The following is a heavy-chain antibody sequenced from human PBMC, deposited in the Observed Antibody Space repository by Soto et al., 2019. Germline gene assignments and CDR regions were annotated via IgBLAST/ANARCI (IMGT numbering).Heavy chain of an antibody. J-gene: IGHJ6*02. CDR1: GFSVSNFA. V-gene: IGHV3-23*01. CDR2: ISDSGHNV. Sequence: PGGSLRLSCAASGFSVSNFAMNWVRLPPGKGLEWVSGISDSGHNVVYADSVRGRFTISRDNSKSILYLQMDRLTVDDSAVYYCAKQFVDVWGQGTTVTVSS. CDR3: AKQFVDV.